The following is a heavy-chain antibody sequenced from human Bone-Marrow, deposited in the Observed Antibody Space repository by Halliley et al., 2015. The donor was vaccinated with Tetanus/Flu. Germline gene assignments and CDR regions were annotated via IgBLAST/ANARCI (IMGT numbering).Heavy chain of an antibody. J-gene: IGHJ4*02. CDR3: VRSWGGGPRIPYYCDY. Sequence: RFKNKPNSYNTEYAASVNGRFTISRDASKNSLYLQMNSLKTEDTAVYYCVRSWGGGPRIPYYCDYWGQGTLVTVSS. D-gene: IGHD3-16*01. V-gene: IGHV3-72*01. CDR2: FKNKPNSYNT.